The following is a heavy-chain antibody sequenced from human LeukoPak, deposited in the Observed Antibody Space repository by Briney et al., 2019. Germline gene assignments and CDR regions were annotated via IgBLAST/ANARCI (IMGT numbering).Heavy chain of an antibody. CDR2: INHSGST. Sequence: SGTLSLTCAVYGGSFSGYYWSWIRQPPGKGLEWIGEINHSGSTNYNPSLKSRVTISVDTSKSQFSLKLSSVTAADTAVYYCARERDDYVWGSYRHYYFDYWGQGTLVTVSS. V-gene: IGHV4-34*01. CDR1: GGSFSGYY. CDR3: ARERDDYVWGSYRHYYFDY. J-gene: IGHJ4*02. D-gene: IGHD3-16*02.